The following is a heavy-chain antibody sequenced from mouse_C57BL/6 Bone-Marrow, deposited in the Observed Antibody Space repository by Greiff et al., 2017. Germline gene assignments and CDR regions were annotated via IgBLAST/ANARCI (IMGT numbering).Heavy chain of an antibody. Sequence: EVQLQQSGPELVKPGASVKIPCKASGYTFTDYYMDWVKQSHGKSLEWIGDINPNNGGTIYNQKFKGKATLTVDKSSSTAYMELRSLTSEDTAVYYCARSSLYAMDYWGQGTSVTVSS. V-gene: IGHV1-18*01. CDR2: INPNNGGT. CDR1: GYTFTDYY. CDR3: ARSSLYAMDY. J-gene: IGHJ4*01. D-gene: IGHD1-1*01.